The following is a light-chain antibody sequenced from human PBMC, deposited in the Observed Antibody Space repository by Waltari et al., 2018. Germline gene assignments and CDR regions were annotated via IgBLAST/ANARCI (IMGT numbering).Light chain of an antibody. V-gene: IGLV2-14*03. J-gene: IGLJ1*01. Sequence: QSALTQPASVSGSPGQSITISCTGTSRDVGGYKFVSWYQQHPGKAPTLMIYDVSNRPSGVSNRFSGSKSGNTASLTISGLQAEDEADYYCSSYTSSNTLYVFGTGTKVTVL. CDR3: SSYTSSNTLYV. CDR2: DVS. CDR1: SRDVGGYKF.